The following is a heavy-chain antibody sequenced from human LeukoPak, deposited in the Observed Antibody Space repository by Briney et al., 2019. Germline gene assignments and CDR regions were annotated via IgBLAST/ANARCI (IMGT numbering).Heavy chain of an antibody. V-gene: IGHV3-23*01. Sequence: GGSLRLSCAAPGITFSNYAMSWVRQAPGKGLEWVSVISGSGGSTYYADSVKGRFTISRDNSKNTLFLQMNSLRAEDTAIYYCAKDLGTASRCFDWSFDYWGQGTLVTVSS. D-gene: IGHD3-9*01. CDR1: GITFSNYA. CDR2: ISGSGGST. J-gene: IGHJ4*02. CDR3: AKDLGTASRCFDWSFDY.